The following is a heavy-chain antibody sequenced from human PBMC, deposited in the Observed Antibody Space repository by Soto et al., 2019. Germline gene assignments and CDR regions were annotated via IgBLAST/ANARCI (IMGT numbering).Heavy chain of an antibody. CDR2: ISAYNGNT. D-gene: IGHD1-26*01. CDR3: ARAPDIVEATHFDC. J-gene: IGHJ4*02. CDR1: GYTFTSYG. Sequence: GASVKVSCKASGYTFTSYGISWVRLAPGQGLEWMGWISAYNGNTNYAQKLQGRVTMTTDTSTSTAYIELRSLRSDDTAVYYCARAPDIVEATHFDCWGQGTLVTVSS. V-gene: IGHV1-18*04.